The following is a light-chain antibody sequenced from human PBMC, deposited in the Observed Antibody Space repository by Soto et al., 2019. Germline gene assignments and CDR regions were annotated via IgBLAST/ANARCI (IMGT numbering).Light chain of an antibody. Sequence: EIVLTQSPGTLSLSPGERATLSCRASQSVSSSYLAWYQQKPGLAPRLLISGASSRATGIPDRFSGSGSGTDFTLTISRLEPEDFAVYYCQQFGSAPEGTFGQGTKVEI. V-gene: IGKV3-20*01. CDR2: GAS. CDR3: QQFGSAPEGT. CDR1: QSVSSSY. J-gene: IGKJ1*01.